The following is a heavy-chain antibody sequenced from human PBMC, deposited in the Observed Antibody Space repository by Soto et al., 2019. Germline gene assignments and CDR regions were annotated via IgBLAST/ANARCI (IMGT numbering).Heavy chain of an antibody. J-gene: IGHJ6*02. CDR2: ISYDGSNK. CDR1: GFTFSSYA. CDR3: ARVGGHPHRALYGMDV. V-gene: IGHV3-30-3*01. D-gene: IGHD2-15*01. Sequence: PGGSLRLSCAASGFTFSSYAMHWVRQAPGKGLEWVAVISYDGSNKYYADSVKGRFTISRDNSKNTLYLQMNSLRAEDTAVYYCARVGGHPHRALYGMDVWGQGTTVTVSS.